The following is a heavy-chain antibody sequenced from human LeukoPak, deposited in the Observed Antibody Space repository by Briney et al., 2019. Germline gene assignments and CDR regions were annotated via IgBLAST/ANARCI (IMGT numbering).Heavy chain of an antibody. CDR3: ARGPPRGKYYYMDV. Sequence: GGSLRLSCAASGFTFSSFDMHWVRQPTGQGLEWVSTIGTASDTYYPSSVDSRFTLCRDNAKNSLYLQMNSLTAGDTAVYYCARGPPRGKYYYMDVWGKGTTVTVSS. CDR2: IGTASDT. J-gene: IGHJ6*03. D-gene: IGHD1-1*01. CDR1: GFTFSSFD. V-gene: IGHV3-13*01.